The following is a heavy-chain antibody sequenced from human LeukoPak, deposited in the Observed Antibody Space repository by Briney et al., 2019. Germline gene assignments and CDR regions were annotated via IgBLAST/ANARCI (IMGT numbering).Heavy chain of an antibody. J-gene: IGHJ4*02. CDR3: AREDSNYYDSSGYSD. CDR1: GFTFSSYS. Sequence: GGSLRLSCAASGFTFSSYSMNWVRQAPGKGLEWVSSISSSSSYIYYADSVKGRFTISRDNAKNSLYLQMNSLRAEDTAVYYCAREDSNYYDSSGYSDWGQGTLVTVSS. CDR2: ISSSSSYI. V-gene: IGHV3-21*01. D-gene: IGHD3-22*01.